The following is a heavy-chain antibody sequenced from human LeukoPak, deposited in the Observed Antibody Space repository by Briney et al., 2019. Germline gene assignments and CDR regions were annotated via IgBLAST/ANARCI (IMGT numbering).Heavy chain of an antibody. CDR1: GGSISSYY. Sequence: SETLSLTCTVSGGSISSYYWSWIRQPPGKGLEWIGYIYYSGSTNYNPSLKSRVTISVDTSKNQFSLKLSSVTAADTAVYYCARARSNYDFWGGYSSAIDYWGQGTLVTVSS. CDR2: IYYSGST. CDR3: ARARSNYDFWGGYSSAIDY. V-gene: IGHV4-59*12. J-gene: IGHJ4*02. D-gene: IGHD3-3*01.